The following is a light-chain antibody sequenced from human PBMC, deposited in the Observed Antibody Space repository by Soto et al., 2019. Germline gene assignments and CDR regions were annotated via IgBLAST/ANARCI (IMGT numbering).Light chain of an antibody. CDR2: GAS. J-gene: IGKJ5*01. V-gene: IGKV3-11*01. CDR1: QSVHTF. CDR3: QQRSNWPPIT. Sequence: EVVLTQSPATLSLSPGDRAALSCKASQSVHTFFAWYQQKPGQAPRLLIYGASNRAAGIPDRFSGSGSGTDFTLTIDSIQPEDFAVYYCQQRSNWPPITFGQGTRLDIK.